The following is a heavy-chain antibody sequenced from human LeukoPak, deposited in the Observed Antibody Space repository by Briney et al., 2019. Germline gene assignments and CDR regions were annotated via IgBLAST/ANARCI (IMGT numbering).Heavy chain of an antibody. Sequence: PGGSLRLSCAASGFTFSSYAMNWVRQDPGKGLEWVSTFSGSGDTTYYADSVKGRFAISTDNSKNTLYLQMDSLRAEDTAVYYCAKSYSSGWFGLYFDSWGQGTLVTVSS. D-gene: IGHD6-19*01. CDR3: AKSYSSGWFGLYFDS. V-gene: IGHV3-23*01. CDR2: FSGSGDTT. J-gene: IGHJ4*02. CDR1: GFTFSSYA.